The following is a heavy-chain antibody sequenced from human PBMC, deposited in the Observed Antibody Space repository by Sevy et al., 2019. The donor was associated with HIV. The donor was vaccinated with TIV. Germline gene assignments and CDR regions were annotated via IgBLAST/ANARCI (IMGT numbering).Heavy chain of an antibody. Sequence: GGYLRLSCAASGFTFDDYAMHWVRQAPGKGLEWVSGISWNSGSIGYADSVKGRFTISRDNAKNSLYLQMNSLRAEDTAASYCAKDGAVALGNPFDYWGQGTLVTVSS. D-gene: IGHD6-19*01. V-gene: IGHV3-9*01. J-gene: IGHJ4*02. CDR3: AKDGAVALGNPFDY. CDR1: GFTFDDYA. CDR2: ISWNSGSI.